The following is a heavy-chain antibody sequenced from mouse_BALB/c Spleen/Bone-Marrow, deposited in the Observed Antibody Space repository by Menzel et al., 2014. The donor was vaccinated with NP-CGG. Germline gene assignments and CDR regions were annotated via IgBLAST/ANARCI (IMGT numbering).Heavy chain of an antibody. CDR3: ARHFYGASYFDY. Sequence: VQLQQSGAELAKPGASVKLSCKASGYTFTDYIIHWVKQRPGQGLEWIGWFYPGNGNIKFSEKFNDKATLTADKSSSTIEMERSRLTSEDSAVYFSARHFYGASYFDYWGQGTTLTVSS. D-gene: IGHD1-1*02. CDR2: FYPGNGNI. J-gene: IGHJ2*01. CDR1: GYTFTDYI. V-gene: IGHV1-62-2*01.